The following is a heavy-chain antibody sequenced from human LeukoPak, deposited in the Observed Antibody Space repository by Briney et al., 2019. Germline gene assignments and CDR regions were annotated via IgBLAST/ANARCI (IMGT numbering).Heavy chain of an antibody. J-gene: IGHJ4*02. CDR1: GGSFSGYY. V-gene: IGHV4-34*01. CDR2: INHSGST. CDR3: ARGLGTPPTPYYGSGTDY. D-gene: IGHD3-10*01. Sequence: PSETLSLTCAVYGGSFSGYYWSWIRQPPGKGLEWIGEINHSGSTNYNPSLKSRVTISVDTSKNQFSLKLSSVTAADTAVYYCARGLGTPPTPYYGSGTDYWGQGTLVTVSS.